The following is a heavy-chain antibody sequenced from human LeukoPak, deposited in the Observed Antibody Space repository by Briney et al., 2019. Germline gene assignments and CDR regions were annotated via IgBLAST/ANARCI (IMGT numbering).Heavy chain of an antibody. J-gene: IGHJ5*02. D-gene: IGHD5-24*01. Sequence: SETLSLTCAVYGGSFSGYYWSWIRQPPGKGLEWIGEINHSGSTNYNPSLKSRVTISVDKSKNQFSLKLSSVTAADTAVYYCASSDGYNGYNWFDPWGQGTLVTLSS. CDR3: ASSDGYNGYNWFDP. CDR2: INHSGST. CDR1: GGSFSGYY. V-gene: IGHV4-34*01.